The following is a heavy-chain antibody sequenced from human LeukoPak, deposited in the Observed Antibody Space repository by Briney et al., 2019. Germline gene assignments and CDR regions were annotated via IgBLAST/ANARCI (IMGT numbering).Heavy chain of an antibody. V-gene: IGHV1-2*02. CDR1: GYTFTSYD. D-gene: IGHD2-15*01. CDR3: ATEDIVVVVAAQFNY. CDR2: INPNSGGT. Sequence: GASVKVSCKASGYTFTSYDINWVRQAPGQGLEWMGWINPNSGGTNYAQKFQGRVTMTRDTSISTAYMELSRLRSDDTAVYYCATEDIVVVVAAQFNYWGQGTLVTVSS. J-gene: IGHJ4*02.